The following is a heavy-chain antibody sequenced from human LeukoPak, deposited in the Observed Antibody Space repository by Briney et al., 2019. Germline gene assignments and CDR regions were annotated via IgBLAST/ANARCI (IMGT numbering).Heavy chain of an antibody. J-gene: IGHJ4*02. V-gene: IGHV1-18*01. D-gene: IGHD3-3*01. CDR2: ISAYNGNT. CDR3: ARDLSPDDFWSGSFDY. CDR1: GYTFTSYG. Sequence: ASVKVSCKASGYTFTSYGISWVRQAPGQGLEWMGWISAYNGNTNHAQKLQGRVTMTTDTSTSTAYMELRSLRSDDTAVYYCARDLSPDDFWSGSFDYWGQGTLVTVSS.